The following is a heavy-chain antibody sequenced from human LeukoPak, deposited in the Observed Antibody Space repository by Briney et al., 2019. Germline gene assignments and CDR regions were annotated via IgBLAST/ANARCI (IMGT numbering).Heavy chain of an antibody. J-gene: IGHJ4*02. Sequence: PSETLSLTCTVSGGSISSRSYYWSWIRQPPGKGLEWIGYIYYSGSTNYNPSLKSRVTISVDTSKNQFSLKLSSVTAADTAVYYCARVVLYGDYGADPYYFDYWGQGTLVTVSS. D-gene: IGHD4-17*01. CDR2: IYYSGST. CDR3: ARVVLYGDYGADPYYFDY. CDR1: GGSISSRSYY. V-gene: IGHV4-61*01.